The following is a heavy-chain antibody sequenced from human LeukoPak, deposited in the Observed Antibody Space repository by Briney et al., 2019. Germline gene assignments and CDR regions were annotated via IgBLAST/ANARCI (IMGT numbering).Heavy chain of an antibody. J-gene: IGHJ4*02. Sequence: AGGCLSPSCAASGFTFSSYEMNWVRQAPGKGLEWVSYISSSGSTIYYADSVKGRFTISRDNAKNSLYLQMNSLRAEDTAVYYCARGLYSGHHFDYWGQGTLVTVSS. D-gene: IGHD1-26*01. V-gene: IGHV3-48*03. CDR3: ARGLYSGHHFDY. CDR2: ISSSGSTI. CDR1: GFTFSSYE.